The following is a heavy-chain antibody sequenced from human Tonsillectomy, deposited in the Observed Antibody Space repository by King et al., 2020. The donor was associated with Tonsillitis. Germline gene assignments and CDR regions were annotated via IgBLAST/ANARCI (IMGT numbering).Heavy chain of an antibody. CDR1: GFTFSTYT. Sequence: VQLVESGGGLVTPGGSLRLSCAASGFTFSTYTMNWVRQAPGKGLEWVSSISSSSTYISYADSVKGRFTLSRDNAKNSLYLQMNSLRAEDTAVYYCARGGSFAVVTAKTGGVDYWGQGTLVTVSS. D-gene: IGHD2-21*02. J-gene: IGHJ4*02. CDR3: ARGGSFAVVTAKTGGVDY. CDR2: ISSSSTYI. V-gene: IGHV3-21*01.